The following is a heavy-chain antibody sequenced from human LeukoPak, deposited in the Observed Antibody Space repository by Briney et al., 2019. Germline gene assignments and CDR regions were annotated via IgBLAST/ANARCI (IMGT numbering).Heavy chain of an antibody. CDR2: ISSSSSTI. CDR3: AMQGSHDYGDYGFDY. CDR1: GFTFSSYS. Sequence: PGGSLRLSCAASGFTFSSYSMNWVRQAPGKGLEWVSYISSSSSTIYYADSVKGRFTISRDSAKNSLYLQMNSLRAEDTAVYYCAMQGSHDYGDYGFDYWGQGTLVTVSS. V-gene: IGHV3-48*01. J-gene: IGHJ4*02. D-gene: IGHD4-17*01.